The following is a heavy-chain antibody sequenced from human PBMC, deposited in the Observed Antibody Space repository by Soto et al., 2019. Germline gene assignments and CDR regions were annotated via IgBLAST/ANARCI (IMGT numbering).Heavy chain of an antibody. V-gene: IGHV3-30*18. Sequence: GGSLRLSCAASGFTFSSYGMLWVRQAPGKGLEWVAVISYDGSNKYYADSVKGRFTISRDNSKNTLYLQMNSLRAKDTAVYYCAKEADDYGDYGLFDYWGQGTLVTVSS. D-gene: IGHD4-17*01. CDR2: ISYDGSNK. CDR1: GFTFSSYG. CDR3: AKEADDYGDYGLFDY. J-gene: IGHJ4*02.